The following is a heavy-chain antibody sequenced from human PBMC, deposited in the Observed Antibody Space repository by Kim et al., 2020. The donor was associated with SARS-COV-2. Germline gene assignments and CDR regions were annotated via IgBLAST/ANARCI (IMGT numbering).Heavy chain of an antibody. CDR3: ARHEGGTTYDY. CDR1: GGSISSYI. CDR2: ITHSGST. V-gene: IGHV4-59*08. Sequence: SETLSLSCTVSGGSISSYIWSWIRQPPGKGLEWIAYITHSGSTDYNVSLKGRVTISVDTSKNEISLKVNSVTAADTAVYYCARHEGGTTYDYWGQGTLVT. D-gene: IGHD1-1*01. J-gene: IGHJ4*02.